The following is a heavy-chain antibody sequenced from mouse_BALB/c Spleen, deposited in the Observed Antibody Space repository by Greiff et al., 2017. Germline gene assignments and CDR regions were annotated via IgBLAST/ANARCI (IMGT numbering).Heavy chain of an antibody. CDR3: ASGMITTWFAY. CDR2: IYPYNGGT. J-gene: IGHJ3*01. Sequence: EVQLQQSGPELVKPGASVKISCKASGYTFTDYNMHWVKQSHGKSLEWIGYIYPYNGGTGYNQKFKSKATLTVDNSSSTAYMELRSLTSEDSAVYYCASGMITTWFAYWGQGTLVTVSA. CDR1: GYTFTDYN. D-gene: IGHD2-4*01. V-gene: IGHV1S29*02.